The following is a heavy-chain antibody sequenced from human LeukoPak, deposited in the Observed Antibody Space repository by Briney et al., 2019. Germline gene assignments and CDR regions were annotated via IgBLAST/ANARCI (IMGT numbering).Heavy chain of an antibody. CDR3: AKSLDV. J-gene: IGHJ6*04. CDR1: GFTFSNYW. Sequence: GGSLRLSCAASGFTFSNYWMHWVRQDPGKGLVWVSLINPDGSITNYADSVKGRFTISRDNSKNTLYLQMNSLRAEDTAVYYCAKSLDVWGKGTTVTISS. V-gene: IGHV3-74*01. CDR2: INPDGSIT.